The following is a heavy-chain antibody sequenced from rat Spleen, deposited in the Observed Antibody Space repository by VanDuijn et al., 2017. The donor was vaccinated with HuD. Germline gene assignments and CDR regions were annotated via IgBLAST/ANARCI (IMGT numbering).Heavy chain of an antibody. V-gene: IGHV3-1*01. D-gene: IGHD1-1*01. Sequence: EVQLQESGPGLVKPSQSLSLTCSVTGYSITSNYWGWIRKFPGNKMEWMGYISYSGSTSYNPSLKSRISITRDTSKNQFFLQVNSVTTEDTATYYCARSEGVHYYLPCADWGQGTLVTVSS. CDR1: GYSITSNY. CDR2: ISYSGST. J-gene: IGHJ3*01. CDR3: ARSEGVHYYLPCAD.